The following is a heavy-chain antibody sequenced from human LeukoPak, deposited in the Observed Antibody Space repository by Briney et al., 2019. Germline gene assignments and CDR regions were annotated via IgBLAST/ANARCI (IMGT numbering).Heavy chain of an antibody. CDR3: ARGVEKQYSNWFDP. CDR2: ISSSSSYI. Sequence: GGSLGLSCAASRFTFSTYAMNWVRQAPGKGLEWVSSISSSSSYIYYADSVKGRFTISRDNAKNSLYLQMNSLRAEDTAVYYCARGVEKQYSNWFDPWGQGTLVTVSS. V-gene: IGHV3-21*01. CDR1: RFTFSTYA. J-gene: IGHJ5*02. D-gene: IGHD6-19*01.